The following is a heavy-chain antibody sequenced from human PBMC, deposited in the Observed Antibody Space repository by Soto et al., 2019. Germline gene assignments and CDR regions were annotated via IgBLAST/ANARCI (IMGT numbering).Heavy chain of an antibody. V-gene: IGHV3-11*05. CDR1: GFTFSDYY. Sequence: QVQLVESGGGLVKPGGSLRLSCAASGFTFSDYYMSWIRQAPGKGLEWVSYISSSSSYTNYADSVKGRFTISRDNAKNSLYLQMNSLRAEDTAVYYCAREQETLYYYGMDVWGQGTTVTVSS. J-gene: IGHJ6*02. CDR3: AREQETLYYYGMDV. CDR2: ISSSSSYT.